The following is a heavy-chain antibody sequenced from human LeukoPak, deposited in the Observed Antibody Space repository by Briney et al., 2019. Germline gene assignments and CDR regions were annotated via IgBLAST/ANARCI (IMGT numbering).Heavy chain of an antibody. D-gene: IGHD1-1*01. CDR1: GYSFTNYW. CDR2: INPSDSDT. Sequence: KDGESLKISCKGSGYSFTNYWIAWVRQMPGRGLEWMVIINPSDSDTRYSPSFQGQVTISADKSISTAYLQWSSLKALDSAMYYCARAWNFDYWGQGTLVTVSS. V-gene: IGHV5-51*01. CDR3: ARAWNFDY. J-gene: IGHJ4*02.